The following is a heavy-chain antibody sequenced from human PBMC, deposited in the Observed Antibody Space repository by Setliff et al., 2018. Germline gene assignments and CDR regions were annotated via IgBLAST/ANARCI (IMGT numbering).Heavy chain of an antibody. J-gene: IGHJ4*02. CDR2: IYTDNGNT. Sequence: ASVKVSCKASGGTFSSYAISWVRQAPGQGLEWMGFIYTDNGNTKYSKNFQDRVAITRDTSASTAYMELSSLTSEDTAVYFCARGSRGFDYWGQGALVTVSS. V-gene: IGHV1-3*04. CDR3: ARGSRGFDY. CDR1: GGTFSSYA.